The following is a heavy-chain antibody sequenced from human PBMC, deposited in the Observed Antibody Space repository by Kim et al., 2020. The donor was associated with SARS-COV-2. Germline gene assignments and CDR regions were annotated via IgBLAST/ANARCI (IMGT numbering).Heavy chain of an antibody. J-gene: IGHJ6*02. CDR2: IYYSGST. D-gene: IGHD6-13*01. Sequence: SETLSLTCTVSGGSISSYYWSWIRQPPGKGLEWIGYIYYSGSTNYNPSLKSRVTISVDTSKNQFSLKLSSVTAADTAVYYCARESYSSSWTMGTYYYYGMDVWGQGTTVTVSS. CDR1: GGSISSYY. V-gene: IGHV4-59*01. CDR3: ARESYSSSWTMGTYYYYGMDV.